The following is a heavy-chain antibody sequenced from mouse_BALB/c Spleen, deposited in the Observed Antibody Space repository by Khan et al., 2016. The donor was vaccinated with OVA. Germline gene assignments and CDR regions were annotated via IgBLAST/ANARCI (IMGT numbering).Heavy chain of an antibody. CDR2: IYPGTDNS. CDR3: AREEALYYCAN. V-gene: IGHV1-76*01. J-gene: IGHJ2*01. D-gene: IGHD1-1*01. Sequence: QVQLKQSGAELVRPGASVKLSCKTSGYIFTSYWIHWVKQRSGQGLEWIARIYPGTDNSYYNEKLRDKATLTADKSSSTAYIQLSGLKSEDSAVYFCAREEALYYCANWGQGTTLTVAS. CDR1: GYIFTSYW.